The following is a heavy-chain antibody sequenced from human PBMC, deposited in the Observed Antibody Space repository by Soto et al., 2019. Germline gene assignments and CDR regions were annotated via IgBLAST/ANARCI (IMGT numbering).Heavy chain of an antibody. D-gene: IGHD2-15*01. CDR2: INPNSGGT. CDR3: ARDREVVAADYYYGMDV. Sequence: SVKVSCKASGYTFTGYYMHWVRQAPGEGLEWMGWINPNSGGTNYAQKFQGWVTMTRDTSISTAYMELSRLRSDDTAVYYCARDREVVAADYYYGMDVWGQGTTVTVSS. CDR1: GYTFTGYY. J-gene: IGHJ6*02. V-gene: IGHV1-2*04.